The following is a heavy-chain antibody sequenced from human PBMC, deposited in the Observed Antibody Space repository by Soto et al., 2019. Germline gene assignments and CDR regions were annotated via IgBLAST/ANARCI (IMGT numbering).Heavy chain of an antibody. CDR3: TVWGSGNDFGAA. V-gene: IGHV3-72*01. CDR1: GFTFSDHY. CDR2: SKNKADSYTT. J-gene: IGHJ4*02. Sequence: EVQLVESGGGLVQPGGSLRLSCAASGFTFSDHYMEWVRQAPGKVLEWVGRSKNKADSYTTEYAASVKGRFTISRDSSKNSRFLQMNSLKTEDTAVYYCTVWGSGNDFGAAWGQGILVTVSS. D-gene: IGHD3-10*01.